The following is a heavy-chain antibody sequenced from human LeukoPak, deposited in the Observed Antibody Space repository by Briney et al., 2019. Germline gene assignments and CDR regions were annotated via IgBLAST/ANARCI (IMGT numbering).Heavy chain of an antibody. Sequence: PGGSVRLSCGASGFSFDDYAMHWLRQGRGKGREGGSGITWNGGTMAYAASVKGRFTISRDNAKNSLYLQMHTLISDDTAFYYCAKDRSSSTWHDTFDVWGQGILVTVSS. V-gene: IGHV3-9*01. CDR1: GFSFDDYA. CDR2: ITWNGGTM. CDR3: AKDRSSSTWHDTFDV. J-gene: IGHJ3*01. D-gene: IGHD6-13*01.